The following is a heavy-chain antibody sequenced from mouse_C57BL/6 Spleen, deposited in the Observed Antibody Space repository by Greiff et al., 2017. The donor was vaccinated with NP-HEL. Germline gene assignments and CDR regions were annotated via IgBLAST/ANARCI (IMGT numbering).Heavy chain of an antibody. J-gene: IGHJ2*01. CDR3: ARVGGKYFDY. Sequence: EVQLVESGGGLVQPGGSLSLSCAASGFTFTDYYMSWVRQPPGKALEWLGFIRNKANGYTTEYSASVKGRFTISRDNSQSILYLQMNALRAEDSATYYCARVGGKYFDYWGQGTTLTVSS. CDR2: IRNKANGYTT. V-gene: IGHV7-3*01. CDR1: GFTFTDYY.